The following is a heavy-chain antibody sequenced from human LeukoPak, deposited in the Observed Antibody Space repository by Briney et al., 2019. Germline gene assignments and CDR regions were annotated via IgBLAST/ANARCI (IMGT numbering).Heavy chain of an antibody. Sequence: SETLSLTCAVYGGSFSGYYWSWIRQPPGKGLEWIGEINHSGSTNYNPSLKSRVTISVDTSKNQFSLKLSSVTAADTAVYYCASYSNYGGKENWFDPWGQGTLVTVSS. CDR1: GGSFSGYY. CDR3: ASYSNYGGKENWFDP. J-gene: IGHJ5*02. CDR2: INHSGST. D-gene: IGHD4-11*01. V-gene: IGHV4-34*01.